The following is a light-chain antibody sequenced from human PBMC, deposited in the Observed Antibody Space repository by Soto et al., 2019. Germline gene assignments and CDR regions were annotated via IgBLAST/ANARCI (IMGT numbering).Light chain of an antibody. CDR1: QNINNF. J-gene: IGKJ1*01. V-gene: IGKV3-11*01. CDR2: DAS. Sequence: VLTQSPATLSLSPGDRATLSCRAGQNINNFIAWYQHKPGQAPRLLIYDASNRATGIPGRFSGSGSGTDFTLTITCLESEDFAVYYCQHRGRFGQGTKVDIK. CDR3: QHRGR.